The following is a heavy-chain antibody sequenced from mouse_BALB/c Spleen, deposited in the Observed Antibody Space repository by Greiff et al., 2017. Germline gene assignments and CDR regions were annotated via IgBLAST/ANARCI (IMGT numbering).Heavy chain of an antibody. CDR1: GFTFSDYY. CDR3: ARGGSSDWYFDV. Sequence: DVQLVESGGGLVKPGGSLKLSCAASGFTFSDYYMYWVRQTPEKRLEWVATISDGGSYTYYPDSVKGRFTISRDNAKNNLYLQMSSLKSEDTAMYYCARGGSSDWYFDVWGAGTTVTVSS. V-gene: IGHV5-4*02. J-gene: IGHJ1*01. D-gene: IGHD1-1*01. CDR2: ISDGGSYT.